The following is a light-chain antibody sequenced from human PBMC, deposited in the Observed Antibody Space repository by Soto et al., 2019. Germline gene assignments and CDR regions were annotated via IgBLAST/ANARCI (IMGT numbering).Light chain of an antibody. CDR2: DVS. V-gene: IGKV1-5*01. CDR3: QQYDYSRA. Sequence: DIQLTQSPSTLSASVGDIVTITCRASQNISTSLAWYQHKPGKAPKLLMFDVSNLESGVPSRFSGSGSGTEFTLTISSLHSDDFATYYCQQYDYSRAFGQGTKVDNK. CDR1: QNISTS. J-gene: IGKJ1*01.